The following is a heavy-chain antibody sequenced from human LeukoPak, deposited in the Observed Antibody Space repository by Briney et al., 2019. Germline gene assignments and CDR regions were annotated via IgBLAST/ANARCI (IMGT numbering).Heavy chain of an antibody. V-gene: IGHV4-38-2*02. J-gene: IGHJ4*02. D-gene: IGHD5-24*01. CDR1: GYSISSGYY. CDR2: IYHSGST. CDR3: ARGGRRWLQLLREAPKDRPYFDY. Sequence: SETLSLTCTVSGYSISSGYYWGWIRPPPGKGLEWIGRIYHSGSTYYNPSLKSRVTISVDTSKNQFSLKLSSVTAADTAVYYCARGGRRWLQLLREAPKDRPYFDYWGQGTLVTVSS.